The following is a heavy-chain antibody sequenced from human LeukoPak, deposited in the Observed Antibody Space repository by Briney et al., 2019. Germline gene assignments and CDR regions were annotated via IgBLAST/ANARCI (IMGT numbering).Heavy chain of an antibody. J-gene: IGHJ3*02. CDR3: ATESVYAFDI. Sequence: SVKVSCKASGGTFSSYAISWVRQAPGQGLEWMGGIIPIFGTANYAQKFQGRVTMTRDTSTSTVYMELSSLRSEDTAVYYCATESVYAFDIWGQGTMVTVSS. V-gene: IGHV1-69*05. CDR1: GGTFSSYA. D-gene: IGHD2-8*01. CDR2: IIPIFGTA.